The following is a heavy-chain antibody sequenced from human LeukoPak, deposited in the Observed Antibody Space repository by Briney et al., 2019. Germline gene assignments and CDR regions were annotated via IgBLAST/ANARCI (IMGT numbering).Heavy chain of an antibody. CDR2: IYYSGST. CDR3: ARASTVTYTH. D-gene: IGHD4-17*01. Sequence: SETLSLTCTVSGGSISSYYWSWIRQPPGKGLEWIGYIYYSGSTNYNPSLKSRVTISVDTSKNQFSLKLSSVTAADTAVYYCARASTVTYTHWGQGTLVTVSS. CDR1: GGSISSYY. V-gene: IGHV4-59*12. J-gene: IGHJ4*02.